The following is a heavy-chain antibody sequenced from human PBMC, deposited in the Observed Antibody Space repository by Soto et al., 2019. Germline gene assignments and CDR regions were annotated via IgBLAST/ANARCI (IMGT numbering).Heavy chain of an antibody. CDR1: GYTFTGYY. V-gene: IGHV1-2*04. CDR2: INPNSGGT. J-gene: IGHJ1*01. CDR3: ARDDYGDYDSVYFQH. Sequence: ASVKVSCKASGYTFTGYYMHWVRQAPGQGLEWMGWINPNSGGTNYAQKFQGWVTMTRDTSISTAYMELSRLRSDDTAVYYCARDDYGDYDSVYFQHWGQGTLVTVSS. D-gene: IGHD4-17*01.